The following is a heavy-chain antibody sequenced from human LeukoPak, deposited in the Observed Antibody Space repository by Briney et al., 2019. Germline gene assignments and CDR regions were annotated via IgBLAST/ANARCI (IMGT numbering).Heavy chain of an antibody. CDR1: GYTFTGYY. CDR2: NNPNSGGT. D-gene: IGHD6-19*01. V-gene: IGHV1-2*02. J-gene: IGHJ4*02. Sequence: ASVKVSCKASGYTFTGYYMHWVRQAPGQGLEWMGWNNPNSGGTNYAQKFQGRVTMTRDTSISTAYMELSRLRSDDTAVYYCARDSSSGWYDSDYWGQGTLVTVPS. CDR3: ARDSSSGWYDSDY.